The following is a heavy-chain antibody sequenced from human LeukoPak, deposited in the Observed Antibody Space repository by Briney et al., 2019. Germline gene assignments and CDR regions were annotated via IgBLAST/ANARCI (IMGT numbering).Heavy chain of an antibody. Sequence: SETLSLTCTVSGRSISSNNYYWGWIRQPPGKGLEWIGSIYYSGSTYYNPSPKSRVTISVDTSKNQFSLKLSSVTAADTAVYYCARRVYCGSTSCYPFDPWGQGNLVTVS. CDR1: GRSISSNNYY. D-gene: IGHD2-2*01. V-gene: IGHV4-39*01. CDR2: IYYSGST. CDR3: ARRVYCGSTSCYPFDP. J-gene: IGHJ5*02.